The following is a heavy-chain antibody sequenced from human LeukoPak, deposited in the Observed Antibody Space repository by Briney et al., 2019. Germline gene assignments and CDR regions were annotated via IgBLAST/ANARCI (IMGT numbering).Heavy chain of an antibody. CDR1: GFTFDDYA. J-gene: IGHJ4*02. V-gene: IGHV3-9*01. D-gene: IGHD6-19*01. CDR2: ISWNSGSI. Sequence: QPGGSLRLSCAASGFTFDDYAMHWVRQAPGKGLEWVSGISWNSGSIGYADSVKGRFTISRDNAKTSLYLQMNSLRAEGTALYYCAKDDSKGIAVAGPDYWGQGTLVTVSS. CDR3: AKDDSKGIAVAGPDY.